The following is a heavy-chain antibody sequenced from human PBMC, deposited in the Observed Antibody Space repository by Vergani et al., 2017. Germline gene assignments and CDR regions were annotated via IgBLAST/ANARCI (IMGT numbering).Heavy chain of an antibody. CDR2: ISSSSSYI. J-gene: IGHJ6*02. V-gene: IGHV3-21*01. D-gene: IGHD3-10*01. CDR3: ARDRYYLGSRSYPYFYYYGLDV. CDR1: GFTFSSYS. Sequence: EVQLVESGGGLVKRGGSLRLSCAASGFTFSSYSMNWVRQAPGKGLEWVSSISSSSSYIHYSDSLKGRFTISRDNAKSSLYLQMNSLRAEDTDVYYCARDRYYLGSRSYPYFYYYGLDVWGQGTAVTVSS.